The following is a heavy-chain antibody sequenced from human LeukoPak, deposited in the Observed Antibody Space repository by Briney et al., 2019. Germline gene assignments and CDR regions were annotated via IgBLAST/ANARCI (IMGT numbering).Heavy chain of an antibody. Sequence: GGSLRLSCAASGFTFSSYSMNWVRQAPGKGLEWVSSISSSSSYIYYADSVKGRFTISRDNAKSSLYLQMNSLRAEDTAVYYCARHSIAAAGSGDQEIWGQGTLVTVSS. D-gene: IGHD6-13*01. J-gene: IGHJ4*02. CDR1: GFTFSSYS. CDR3: ARHSIAAAGSGDQEI. V-gene: IGHV3-21*01. CDR2: ISSSSSYI.